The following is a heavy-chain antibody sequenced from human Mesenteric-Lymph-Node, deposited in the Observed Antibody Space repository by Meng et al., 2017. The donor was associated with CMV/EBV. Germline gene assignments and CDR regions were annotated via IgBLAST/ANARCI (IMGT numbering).Heavy chain of an antibody. CDR1: GDSISSFYS. Sequence: QRQLGESGPGQVKPSETLSLTCTVSGDSISSFYSWGWIRQPQGRGLEWIGSVHYTGSTYYSPSLKSRVTVSVDTSKNQFSLRLTSVTAADTAVYYCARPFPSWQSPRLDPFGAWGQGTLVTVSS. CDR3: ARPFPSWQSPRLDPFGA. D-gene: IGHD6-19*01. J-gene: IGHJ5*02. CDR2: VHYTGST. V-gene: IGHV4-39*01.